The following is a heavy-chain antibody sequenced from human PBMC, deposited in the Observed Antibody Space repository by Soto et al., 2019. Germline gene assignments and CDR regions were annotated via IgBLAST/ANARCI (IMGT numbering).Heavy chain of an antibody. CDR3: ARGRRSGYAPIRY. V-gene: IGHV4-34*01. D-gene: IGHD2-2*01. Sequence: TSETLSLTCAVYGGSFSGYYWSWIRQPPGKGLEWIGEINHSGSTNYNPSLKSRVTISVDTSKNQFSLKLSSVTAADTAVYYCARGRRSGYAPIRYWGQGTLVTVSS. CDR1: GGSFSGYY. J-gene: IGHJ4*02. CDR2: INHSGST.